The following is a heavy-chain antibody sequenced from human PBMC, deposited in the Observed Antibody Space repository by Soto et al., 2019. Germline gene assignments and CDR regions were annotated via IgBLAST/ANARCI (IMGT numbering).Heavy chain of an antibody. Sequence: QVQLVQSGAEVKKPGSSVKVSCKASGGTFSSYAISWVRQAPGQGLEWMGGIIPSFGTANYAQKFQGRVTTTADEATSTAYKEMSSLRSEDTAVYCCAGGQNRGATISVALDYWGQGTLVTVSS. CDR1: GGTFSSYA. V-gene: IGHV1-69*01. D-gene: IGHD5-12*01. J-gene: IGHJ4*01. CDR3: AGGQNRGATISVALDY. CDR2: IIPSFGTA.